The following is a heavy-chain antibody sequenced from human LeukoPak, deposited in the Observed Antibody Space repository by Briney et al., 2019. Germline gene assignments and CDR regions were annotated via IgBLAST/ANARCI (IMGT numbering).Heavy chain of an antibody. V-gene: IGHV3-20*04. Sequence: PGGSLRLSCAASGFTFDDYGMSWGRQAPGKGLEWVSGINWNGGSTGYAASVKGRFTISRDNAKNSLYLQMNSLRAEDTALYYCASDASGDDDFDIWGQGTMVTVSS. D-gene: IGHD3-10*01. CDR1: GFTFDDYG. CDR2: INWNGGST. J-gene: IGHJ3*02. CDR3: ASDASGDDDFDI.